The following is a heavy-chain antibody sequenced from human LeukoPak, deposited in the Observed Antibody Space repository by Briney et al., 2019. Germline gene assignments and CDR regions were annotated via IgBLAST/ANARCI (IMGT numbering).Heavy chain of an antibody. J-gene: IGHJ3*02. CDR3: AKGYKVTTYDVDVFDI. V-gene: IGHV3-23*01. Sequence: GGSLRLSCAASGFTFSSYAMSWVRQAPGKGLEWVSTISGSGGSTYYADSVKGRFTISRDNSKNTLYLQTNSLRAEDTAVYYCAKGYKVTTYDVDVFDIWGQGTMVTVSS. CDR2: ISGSGGST. CDR1: GFTFSSYA. D-gene: IGHD4-17*01.